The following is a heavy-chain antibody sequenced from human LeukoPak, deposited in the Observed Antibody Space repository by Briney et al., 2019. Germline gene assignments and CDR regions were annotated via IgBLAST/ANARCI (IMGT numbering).Heavy chain of an antibody. D-gene: IGHD1-7*01. Sequence: KTSETLSLTCTVSGASVNRAGNYWTWIRQHPGKGLEWIAYIYYNGRSSYNPSLKSRATISVDTSKNQFSLKLDSMTAAATAVYYCGREGGGELLDYWGQGTLVTVSS. CDR1: GASVNRAGNY. J-gene: IGHJ4*02. V-gene: IGHV4-31*03. CDR3: GREGGGELLDY. CDR2: IYYNGRS.